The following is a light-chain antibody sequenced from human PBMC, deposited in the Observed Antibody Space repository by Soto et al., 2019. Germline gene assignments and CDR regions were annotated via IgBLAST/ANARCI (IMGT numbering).Light chain of an antibody. CDR2: DAS. V-gene: IGKV3-11*01. CDR1: QSVSSY. CDR3: QQISNWPPYT. J-gene: IGKJ2*01. Sequence: EIVLTQSPATLALSPGERATLSCRASQSVSSYLAWYQQKPGQATRLLIYDASNRATGIPARFSGSGSGTDFTITISSIEPEDFTVYYCQQISNWPPYTLGQGTKLEIK.